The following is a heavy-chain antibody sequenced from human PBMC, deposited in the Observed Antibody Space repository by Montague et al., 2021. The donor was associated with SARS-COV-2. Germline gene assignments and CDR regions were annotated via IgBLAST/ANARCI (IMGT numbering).Heavy chain of an antibody. CDR1: GGSLSGYY. Sequence: SETLSLTCAVYGGSLSGYYWSWIRQPPGKGLEWIGEINHSGSTNYNPSLKSRVTISVDTSKNQFYLKLSSVTAADTAVYYCARGSRQWLVRPPHYYYFDYWGQGTLVTVSS. D-gene: IGHD6-19*01. CDR3: ARGSRQWLVRPPHYYYFDY. CDR2: INHSGST. V-gene: IGHV4-34*01. J-gene: IGHJ4*02.